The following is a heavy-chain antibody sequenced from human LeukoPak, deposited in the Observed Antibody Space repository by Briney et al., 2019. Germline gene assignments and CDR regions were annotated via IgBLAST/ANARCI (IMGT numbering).Heavy chain of an antibody. J-gene: IGHJ4*02. V-gene: IGHV3-48*01. CDR1: GFTFSSYS. CDR2: ISSGSSTI. CDR3: AKVPGY. Sequence: PGGSLRLSCAASGFTFSSYSMNWVRQAPGKGLEWVSYISSGSSTIYYADSVKGRFTISRDNSKNTLYLQMNSLRAEDTAVYYCAKVPGYWGQGTLVTVSS. D-gene: IGHD3-10*01.